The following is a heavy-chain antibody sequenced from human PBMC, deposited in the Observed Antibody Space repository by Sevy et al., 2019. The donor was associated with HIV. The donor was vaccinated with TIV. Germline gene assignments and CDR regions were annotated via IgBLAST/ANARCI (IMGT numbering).Heavy chain of an antibody. CDR1: GFSFDRYG. CDR3: ATGRDYGSGSYDY. V-gene: IGHV3-33*03. D-gene: IGHD3-10*01. Sequence: QLGGSLRLSCVASGFSFDRYGMHWIRQAPGKGLEWVAVILYEGINKDYGDSVRGRFTISRDNSKNTLYLEMNNLRVDDTAVYYCATGRDYGSGSYDYWGQGTLVTVSS. J-gene: IGHJ4*02. CDR2: ILYEGINK.